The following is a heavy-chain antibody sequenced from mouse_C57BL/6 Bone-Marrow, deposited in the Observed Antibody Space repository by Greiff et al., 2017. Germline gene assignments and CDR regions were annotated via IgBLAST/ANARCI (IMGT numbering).Heavy chain of an antibody. J-gene: IGHJ4*01. CDR1: GFTFSDYY. CDR3: ARALITTDAMDY. Sequence: DVKLVESGGGLVQPGGSLKLSCAASGFTFSDYYMYWVRQTPEKRLEWVAYISNGGGSTYYPDTVKGRFTISRDNAKNTLYLQMSRLKSEDTAMYYCARALITTDAMDYWGQGTSVTVSS. V-gene: IGHV5-12*01. CDR2: ISNGGGST. D-gene: IGHD1-1*01.